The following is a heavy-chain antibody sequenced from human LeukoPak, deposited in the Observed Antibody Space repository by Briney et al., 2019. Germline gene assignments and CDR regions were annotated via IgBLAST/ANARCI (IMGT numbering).Heavy chain of an antibody. D-gene: IGHD3-9*01. CDR1: GFTFSSYG. CDR2: IRYDGSNK. J-gene: IGHJ4*02. CDR3: GVERYFDTLIFDY. V-gene: IGHV3-30*02. Sequence: GGSLRLSCAASGFTFSSYGMHWVRQAPGKGLEWVAFIRYDGSNKYYADSVKGRFTISRDNSKNTLYLQMNSLRAEDTAVYYCGVERYFDTLIFDYWGQGTLVTVSS.